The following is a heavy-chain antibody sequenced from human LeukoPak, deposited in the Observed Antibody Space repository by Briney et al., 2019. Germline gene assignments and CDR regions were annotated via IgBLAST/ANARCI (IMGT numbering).Heavy chain of an antibody. CDR3: ARDDETWGVAPSSFDYYYGMDV. D-gene: IGHD3-10*01. V-gene: IGHV1-69*13. J-gene: IGHJ6*02. Sequence: GASVKVSCKASGGTFSSYAISWVRQAPGQGLGWMGGIIPIFGTANYAQKFQGRVTITADESTSTAYMELSSLRSEDTAVYYCARDDETWGVAPSSFDYYYGMDVWGQGTTVTVSS. CDR1: GGTFSSYA. CDR2: IIPIFGTA.